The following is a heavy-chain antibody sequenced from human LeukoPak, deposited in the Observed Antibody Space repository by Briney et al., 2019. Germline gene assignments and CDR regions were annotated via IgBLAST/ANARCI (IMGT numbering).Heavy chain of an antibody. D-gene: IGHD5-18*01. CDR1: GYTFTGYY. CDR2: INPNSGGT. J-gene: IGHJ4*02. Sequence: ASVKVSCKASGYTFTGYYMHWVRQAPGQGLEWMGRINPNSGGTNYAQKFQGRVTMTRDTSISTAYMELGRLRSDDTAVYYCARVGDTAMVRGGFGYWGQGTLVTVSS. CDR3: ARVGDTAMVRGGFGY. V-gene: IGHV1-2*06.